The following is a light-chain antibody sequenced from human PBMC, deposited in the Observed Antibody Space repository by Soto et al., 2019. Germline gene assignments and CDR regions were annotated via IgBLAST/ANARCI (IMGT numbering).Light chain of an antibody. CDR3: QSYDNSLSGYV. CDR1: SSNIGAGYD. V-gene: IGLV1-40*01. CDR2: ANS. J-gene: IGLJ1*01. Sequence: QSVVTQPPSVSGAPGQRVTISCTGSSSNIGAGYDVHWYQQLPGTAPKLLIYANSNRPSGVPDRFSGSKSGTSASLAITGLQAEDEADYYCQSYDNSLSGYVLGHGTKLTVL.